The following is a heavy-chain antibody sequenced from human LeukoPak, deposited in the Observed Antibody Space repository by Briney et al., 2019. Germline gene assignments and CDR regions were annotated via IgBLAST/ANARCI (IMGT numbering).Heavy chain of an antibody. J-gene: IGHJ4*02. CDR1: GGSISSGGYY. CDR3: ARGPTILTGYYKVYYSDY. V-gene: IGHV4-31*03. CDR2: IYYSGST. Sequence: ASETLSLTCTVSGGSISSGGYYWSWIRQHPGKGLEWIGYIYYSGSTYYNPSLKSRVTISVDTSKNQFSLKLSSVTAEDTAVYYCARGPTILTGYYKVYYSDYWGQGTLVTVSS. D-gene: IGHD3-9*01.